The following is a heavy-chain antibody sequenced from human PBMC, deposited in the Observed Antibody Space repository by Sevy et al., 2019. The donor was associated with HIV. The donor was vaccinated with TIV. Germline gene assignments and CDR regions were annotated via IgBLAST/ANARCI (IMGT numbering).Heavy chain of an antibody. CDR2: ISSSSSTI. CDR1: GFTFSSYS. D-gene: IGHD3-3*01. V-gene: IGHV3-48*02. Sequence: GGSLRLSCAASGFTFSSYSMNWVRQAPGKGLEWVSYISSSSSTIYYADSVKGRFTISRDNAKNSLYLQMNSLRDGDTAVYYCAREESNDLWSGPNGMDVWGQGTTVTVSS. CDR3: AREESNDLWSGPNGMDV. J-gene: IGHJ6*02.